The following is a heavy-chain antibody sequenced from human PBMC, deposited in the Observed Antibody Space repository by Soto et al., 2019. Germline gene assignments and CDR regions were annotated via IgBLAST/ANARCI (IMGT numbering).Heavy chain of an antibody. CDR1: GFALSRGYY. Sequence: SETLSLPCNVSGFALSRGYYWSWVRQSPGKGLEWIGSIYPSVSSYHNPSLETRLTLSIDTSKNQFTLKLASVTAADTALYYCAREKVGTTFFDNWGKGIQVTVSS. CDR3: AREKVGTTFFDN. D-gene: IGHD1-1*01. V-gene: IGHV4-38-2*02. J-gene: IGHJ4*02. CDR2: IYPSVSS.